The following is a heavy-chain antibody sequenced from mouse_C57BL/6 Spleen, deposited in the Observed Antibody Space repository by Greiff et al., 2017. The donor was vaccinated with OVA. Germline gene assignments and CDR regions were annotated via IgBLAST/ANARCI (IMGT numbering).Heavy chain of an antibody. CDR3: ASGLLREGFAY. CDR1: GYTFTSYG. V-gene: IGHV1-81*01. Sequence: QVQLKESGAELARPGASVKLSCKASGYTFTSYGISWVKQRTGQGLEWIGEIYPRSGNTYYNEKFKGKATLTADKSSSTAYMELRSLTSEDSAVYFCASGLLREGFAYWGQGTLVTVSA. D-gene: IGHD1-1*01. J-gene: IGHJ3*01. CDR2: IYPRSGNT.